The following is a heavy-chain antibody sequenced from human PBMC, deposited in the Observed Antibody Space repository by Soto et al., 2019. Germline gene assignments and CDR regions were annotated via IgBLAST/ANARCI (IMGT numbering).Heavy chain of an antibody. D-gene: IGHD2-21*02. CDR1: GFTFSSYA. CDR3: ARGLIVVGAAQGGMGG. J-gene: IGHJ6*02. Sequence: QVQLVESGGGVVQPGRSLRLSCAASGFTFSSYARHWVRQAPGKGLEWVAVISYDGSNKYYADSVKGRFTISRDNSKNTLYRHMNDLMAVDTALNYRARGLIVVGAAQGGMGGWCQGTTGTVSS. CDR2: ISYDGSNK. V-gene: IGHV3-30-3*01.